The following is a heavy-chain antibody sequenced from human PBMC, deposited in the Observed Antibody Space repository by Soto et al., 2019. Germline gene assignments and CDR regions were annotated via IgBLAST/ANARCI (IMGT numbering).Heavy chain of an antibody. J-gene: IGHJ6*03. CDR1: GGSISSYY. CDR3: ARAKKSSCSSTSCYLGYYYYMDG. Sequence: SETLSLTCTVSGGSISSYYWSWIRQPPGKGLEWIGYIYYSGSTNYNPSLKSRVTISVDTSKNQFSLKLSSVTAADTAVYYCARAKKSSCSSTSCYLGYYYYMDGWGQGTTVTFSS. CDR2: IYYSGST. V-gene: IGHV4-59*01. D-gene: IGHD2-2*01.